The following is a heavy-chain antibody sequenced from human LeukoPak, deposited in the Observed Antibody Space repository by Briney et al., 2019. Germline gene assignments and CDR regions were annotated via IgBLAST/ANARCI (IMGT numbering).Heavy chain of an antibody. J-gene: IGHJ4*02. Sequence: GGSLRLSCAASGTYWMHWVRQAPGKGLVWVSHINSDGSWTGYADSVKGRFTISKDNAKNTVSLRMNNLRAEDTAVYYCVTFYETYWGRGTLATVSS. D-gene: IGHD2/OR15-2a*01. CDR3: VTFYETY. CDR1: GTYW. V-gene: IGHV3-74*01. CDR2: INSDGSWT.